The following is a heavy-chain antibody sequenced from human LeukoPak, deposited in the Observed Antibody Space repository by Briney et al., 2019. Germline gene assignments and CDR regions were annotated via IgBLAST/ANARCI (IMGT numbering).Heavy chain of an antibody. CDR2: ISYDGSNK. J-gene: IGHJ4*02. CDR1: GFTFSSYA. D-gene: IGHD3-3*01. CDR3: ARDLASYYDFWSGPSPLDY. Sequence: QPGGSLRLSCAASGFTFSSYAMHWVRQAPGKGLEWVAVISYDGSNKYYADSVKGRFTISRDNSKNTLYLQMNSLRAEDTAVYYCARDLASYYDFWSGPSPLDYWGQGTLVTVSS. V-gene: IGHV3-30*04.